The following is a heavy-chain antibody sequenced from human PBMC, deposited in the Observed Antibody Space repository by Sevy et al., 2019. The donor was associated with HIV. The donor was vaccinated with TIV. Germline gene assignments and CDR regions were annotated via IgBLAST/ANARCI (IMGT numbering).Heavy chain of an antibody. D-gene: IGHD6-19*01. CDR3: ARSSSVAGTQPWFDY. Sequence: SETLSLTCTVSGGSISSSSYYWGWIRQPPGKGLEWIGSIYYSGSTYYNPSLKSRVTISVDTSKNQFSLKLSSVTAADTAVYYWARSSSVAGTQPWFDYWGQGTLVTVSS. J-gene: IGHJ4*02. CDR1: GGSISSSSYY. CDR2: IYYSGST. V-gene: IGHV4-39*01.